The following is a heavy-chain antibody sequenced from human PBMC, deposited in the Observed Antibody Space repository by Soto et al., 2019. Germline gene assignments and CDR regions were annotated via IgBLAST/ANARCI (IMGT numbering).Heavy chain of an antibody. CDR1: GGTFSSYT. CDR2: IIPILGIA. J-gene: IGHJ4*02. D-gene: IGHD5-18*01. V-gene: IGHV1-69*02. Sequence: QVQLVQSGAEVKKPGSSVKVSCKASGGTFSSYTISWVRQAPGQGLEWMGRIIPILGIANYAQKFQGRVTITADKSXXTAYMELSSLRSEDTAVYYCARGYHGYSYGYSFDYWGQGTLVTVSS. CDR3: ARGYHGYSYGYSFDY.